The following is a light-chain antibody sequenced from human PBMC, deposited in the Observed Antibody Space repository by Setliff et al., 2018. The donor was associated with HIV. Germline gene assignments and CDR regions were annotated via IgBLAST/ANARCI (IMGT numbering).Light chain of an antibody. CDR1: SSDVGGYNY. Sequence: QSALAQPASVSGSPGQSITISCTGASSDVGGYNYVSWYQQHPGKAPKLMIYEVINRPSGVSNRFSASKSGNTASPTISGLQAEDEADYYCSSFTSSGTYVFGTGTKVTVL. J-gene: IGLJ1*01. CDR3: SSFTSSGTYV. CDR2: EVI. V-gene: IGLV2-14*01.